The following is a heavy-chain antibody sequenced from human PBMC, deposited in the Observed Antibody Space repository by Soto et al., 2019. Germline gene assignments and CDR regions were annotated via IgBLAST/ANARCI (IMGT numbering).Heavy chain of an antibody. CDR2: ISSNGGST. D-gene: IGHD2-15*01. CDR1: GFTFSSYA. V-gene: IGHV3-64D*06. J-gene: IGHJ4*02. Sequence: GGSLRLSCSASGFTFSSYAMHWVRQAPGKGLEYVSAISSNGGSTYYADSVKGRFTISRDNSKNTLYLQMSSLRAEDTAVYYCVKDWPLAYCSGGSAEPCDYCGQGTLVTVSS. CDR3: VKDWPLAYCSGGSAEPCDY.